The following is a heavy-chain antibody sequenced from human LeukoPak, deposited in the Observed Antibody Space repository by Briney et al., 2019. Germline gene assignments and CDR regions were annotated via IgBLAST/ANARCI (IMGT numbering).Heavy chain of an antibody. CDR3: ARDSDFWSGYGMDV. V-gene: IGHV3-53*01. D-gene: IGHD3-3*01. CDR1: GFTVSSNY. CDR2: IYSGGST. J-gene: IGHJ6*02. Sequence: GGSLRLSCAASGFTVSSNYMSWVRQAPGKGLEWVSVIYSGGSTYYADSVKGRFTTSRDNSKNTLYLQMNSLRAEDTAVYYCARDSDFWSGYGMDVWGQGTTVTVSS.